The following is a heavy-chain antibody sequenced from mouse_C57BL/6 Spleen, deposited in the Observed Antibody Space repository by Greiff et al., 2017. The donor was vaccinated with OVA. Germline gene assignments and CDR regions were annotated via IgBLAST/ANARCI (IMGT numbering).Heavy chain of an antibody. Sequence: VKLMESGAELARPGASVKLSCKASGYTFTSYGISWVKQRTGQGLEWIGEIYPRSGNTYYNEKFKGKATLTADKSSSTAYMELRSLTSEDSAVYFCARSGGTDFDYWGQGTTLTVSS. D-gene: IGHD3-1*01. V-gene: IGHV1-81*01. CDR3: ARSGGTDFDY. CDR2: IYPRSGNT. J-gene: IGHJ2*01. CDR1: GYTFTSYG.